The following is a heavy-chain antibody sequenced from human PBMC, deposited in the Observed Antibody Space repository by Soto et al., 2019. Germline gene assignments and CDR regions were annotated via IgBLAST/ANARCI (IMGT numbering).Heavy chain of an antibody. J-gene: IGHJ4*02. CDR2: ITGSGGSA. V-gene: IGHV3-23*01. Sequence: EVQLLESGGGLVQPGGSLRLSCAASGFTFTSYAMNWVRQAPGQGLVWVSGITGSGGSAYYSDSVKGRFTISRDNSKNTMSLQINSLTAEDTAVYYCAKDSHSSGYYSEGYWGQGPLVTVSS. CDR1: GFTFTSYA. CDR3: AKDSHSSGYYSEGY. D-gene: IGHD3-22*01.